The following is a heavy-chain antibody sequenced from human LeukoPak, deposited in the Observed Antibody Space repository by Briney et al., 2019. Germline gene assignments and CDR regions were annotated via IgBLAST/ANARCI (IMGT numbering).Heavy chain of an antibody. CDR2: ITGSGGYT. Sequence: PGGSLRLSCAASGFTFSNYAMTWVRQAPGKGLEWVSAITGSGGYTYYTDSVKGRFTISRDNSKNTLYLQMNSLRAADTAVYYCAKDQAGTARTLNWFDSWGQGTLVTVSS. V-gene: IGHV3-23*01. J-gene: IGHJ5*01. D-gene: IGHD6-13*01. CDR3: AKDQAGTARTLNWFDS. CDR1: GFTFSNYA.